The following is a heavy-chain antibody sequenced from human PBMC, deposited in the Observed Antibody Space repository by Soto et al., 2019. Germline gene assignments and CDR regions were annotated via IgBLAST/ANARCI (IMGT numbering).Heavy chain of an antibody. CDR2: IIPIFGTA. D-gene: IGHD3-22*01. J-gene: IGHJ6*02. CDR3: ASSGITMIVVVITHYYYYGMDV. CDR1: GGTFSSYA. Sequence: SVKVSCKASGGTFSSYAISWVRQAPGQELEWMGGIIPIFGTANYAQKFQGRVTITADESTSTAYMELSSLRSEDTAVYYCASSGITMIVVVITHYYYYGMDVWGQGTTVTVSS. V-gene: IGHV1-69*13.